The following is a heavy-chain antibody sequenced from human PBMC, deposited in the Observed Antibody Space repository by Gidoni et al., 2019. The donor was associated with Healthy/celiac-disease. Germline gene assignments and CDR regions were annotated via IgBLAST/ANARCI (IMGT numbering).Heavy chain of an antibody. CDR3: AKESIAALVRGYYYGMDV. J-gene: IGHJ6*02. CDR1: GGSISSSSYY. D-gene: IGHD6-6*01. V-gene: IGHV4-39*01. CDR2: IYYSGST. Sequence: QLQLQESGPGLVKPSETLSLTCTVSGGSISSSSYYWGWIRQPPGKGLEWIGSIYYSGSTYYNPSLKSRVTISVDTSKNQFSLKLSSVTAADTAVYYCAKESIAALVRGYYYGMDVWGQGTTVTVSS.